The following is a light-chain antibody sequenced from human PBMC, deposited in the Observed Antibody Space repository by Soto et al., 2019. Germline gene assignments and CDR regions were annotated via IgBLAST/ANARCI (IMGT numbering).Light chain of an antibody. CDR3: QQYNDWPL. V-gene: IGKV3-15*01. CDR1: QSVSSN. CDR2: GAS. J-gene: IGKJ3*01. Sequence: EIVLTQSPATVSVSPGERATLSCRASQSVSSNLAWYQQKPGQAPRLLIYGASTRATGIPARFSGSGSGTEFTLTISSLQSEDFALYYCQQYNDWPLFGPGTKVDIK.